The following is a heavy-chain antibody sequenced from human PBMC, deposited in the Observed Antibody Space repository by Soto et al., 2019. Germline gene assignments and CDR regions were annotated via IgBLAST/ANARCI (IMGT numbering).Heavy chain of an antibody. V-gene: IGHV3-23*01. CDR2: TDGSGDST. Sequence: EVQLLESGGGLVQPGGSLRLSCAASGFTFSSYAMRWARQAPGKGLEWVSATDGSGDSTYYADSVKGRFTISRDNSKNTLYLQTNRLRAEDTAVYYCAKGADYGAYGWFDSWGQGTLVTVSS. CDR3: AKGADYGAYGWFDS. J-gene: IGHJ5*01. D-gene: IGHD4-17*01. CDR1: GFTFSSYA.